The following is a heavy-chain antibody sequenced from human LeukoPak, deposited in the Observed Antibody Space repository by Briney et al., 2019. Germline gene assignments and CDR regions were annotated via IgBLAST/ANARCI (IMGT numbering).Heavy chain of an antibody. D-gene: IGHD3-10*01. CDR3: ARSRQASGLFSS. V-gene: IGHV4-30-2*01. CDR2: IYDRGPA. Sequence: SQTLSLTCTVSGYAIISGGFSWTWIRQPPGKGLEWIGCIYDRGPAHYNPSLKSRFTISVDRPKNQFFLNVTSLTAADTAVYYCARSRQASGLFSSWGQGTLVTVSS. CDR1: GYAIISGGFS. J-gene: IGHJ5*02.